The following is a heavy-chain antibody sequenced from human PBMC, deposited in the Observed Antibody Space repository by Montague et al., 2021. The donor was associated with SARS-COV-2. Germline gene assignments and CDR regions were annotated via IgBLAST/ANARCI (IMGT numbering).Heavy chain of an antibody. Sequence: SETLSLTCTVSGCSITRDYYWGWIRQPPGKGLEWVGTIYYSGSTFINPSLESRVTISLDASKNQFSLNLTSVTAADTAVYYCARALVRGVPKAFDIWGQGALVIVSS. D-gene: IGHD3-10*01. CDR2: IYYSGST. J-gene: IGHJ3*02. CDR1: GCSITRDYY. V-gene: IGHV4-38-2*02. CDR3: ARALVRGVPKAFDI.